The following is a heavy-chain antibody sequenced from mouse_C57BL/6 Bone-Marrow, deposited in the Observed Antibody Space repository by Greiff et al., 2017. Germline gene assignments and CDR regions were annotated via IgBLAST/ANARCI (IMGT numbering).Heavy chain of an antibody. Sequence: QVQLKQPGAELVKPGASVKMSCKASGYTFTSYWITWVKQRPGQGLEWIGDIYPGSGSTNYNEKFKSKATLTVDTSSSTAYMQLSSLTSEDSAVXDCARRGGNYCYWYFDVWGTGTTVTVSS. V-gene: IGHV1-55*01. J-gene: IGHJ1*03. D-gene: IGHD2-1*01. CDR1: GYTFTSYW. CDR2: IYPGSGST. CDR3: ARRGGNYCYWYFDV.